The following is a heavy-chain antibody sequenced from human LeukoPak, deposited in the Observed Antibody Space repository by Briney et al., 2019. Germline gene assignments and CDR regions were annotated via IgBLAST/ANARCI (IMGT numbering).Heavy chain of an antibody. J-gene: IGHJ4*02. V-gene: IGHV3-74*01. Sequence: GGSLRLSCAASGFTFSNYWMLWVRQAPGKGLVWVSRINGGGGSTAYADSVKGRFTISRDNAKNALYLQMNSLRADDTAAYYCARGGVAGTFDYWGQGTLVTVSS. CDR1: GFTFSNYW. CDR2: INGGGGST. CDR3: ARGGVAGTFDY. D-gene: IGHD6-19*01.